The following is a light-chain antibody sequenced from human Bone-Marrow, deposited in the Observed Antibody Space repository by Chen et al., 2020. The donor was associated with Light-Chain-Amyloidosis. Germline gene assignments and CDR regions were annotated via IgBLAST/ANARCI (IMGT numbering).Light chain of an antibody. CDR1: QTISSNY. V-gene: IGKV3-20*01. Sequence: EIVLTQSPGTLSLSPGEGANLSCRASQTISSNYLTWYQQKFGQAPRLLIYGSSSRATGIPDMFTGIVSGTDFTLTINRLEPEDFAMYYCQQYGTSPLTFGGGTKVEIK. J-gene: IGKJ4*01. CDR3: QQYGTSPLT. CDR2: GSS.